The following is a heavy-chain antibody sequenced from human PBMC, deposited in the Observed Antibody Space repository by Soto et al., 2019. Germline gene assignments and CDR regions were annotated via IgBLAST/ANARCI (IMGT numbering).Heavy chain of an antibody. Sequence: PSETLSLTCAVYGGSFSAYYWSWIRQPPGKGLEWVGYIYYSGSTYYNPSLKSRVTISVDTSKNQFSLKLSSVTAADTAVYYCARPHLPQPLGYCSGGSCYWKTNWLDPWGQGTLVTVSS. D-gene: IGHD2-15*01. V-gene: IGHV4-34*09. CDR3: ARPHLPQPLGYCSGGSCYWKTNWLDP. J-gene: IGHJ5*02. CDR2: IYYSGST. CDR1: GGSFSAYY.